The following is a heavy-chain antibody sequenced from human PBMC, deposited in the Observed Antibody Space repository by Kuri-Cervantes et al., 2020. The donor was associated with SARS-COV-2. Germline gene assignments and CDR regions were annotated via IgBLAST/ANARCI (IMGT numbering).Heavy chain of an antibody. Sequence: ASVKVSCKASGYTFTVYGVTWVRQAPGQGPEWMGWISAHDGNTKYSQKFQGRITMTTDISTNTAYMELESLRSDDTAVYYCARGDIHLGYCSSTSCAYYFDYWGQGTLVTVSS. V-gene: IGHV1-18*01. D-gene: IGHD2-2*01. CDR3: ARGDIHLGYCSSTSCAYYFDY. CDR1: GYTFTVYG. J-gene: IGHJ4*02. CDR2: ISAHDGNT.